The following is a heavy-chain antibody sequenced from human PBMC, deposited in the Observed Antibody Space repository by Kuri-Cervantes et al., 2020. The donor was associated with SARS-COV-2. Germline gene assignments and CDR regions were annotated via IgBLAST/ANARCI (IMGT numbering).Heavy chain of an antibody. D-gene: IGHD1-26*01. V-gene: IGHV3-30*02. Sequence: LSLTCAASGFVFSSYGMHWVRQAPGKGLEWVAFVRSDGSNKHYTDSVKGRFTISRDNSKNTLYLQMNSLRPEDTAVYYCAKDDGGSFGLFDNWGQGILVTVSS. J-gene: IGHJ4*02. CDR3: AKDDGGSFGLFDN. CDR1: GFVFSSYG. CDR2: VRSDGSNK.